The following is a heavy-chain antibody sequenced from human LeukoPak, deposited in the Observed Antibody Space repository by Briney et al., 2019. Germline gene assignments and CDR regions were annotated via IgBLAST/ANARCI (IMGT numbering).Heavy chain of an antibody. CDR1: GFTFSDYY. Sequence: PGGSLRLSCAASGFTFSDYYMSWIRQALGKGLEWVSAISGSGGSTYYADSVKGRFTISRDNSKNTLYLQMNSLRAEDTAVYYCAKDQPLYYYDSSGYYGFDYWGQGTLVTVSS. D-gene: IGHD3-22*01. CDR3: AKDQPLYYYDSSGYYGFDY. J-gene: IGHJ4*02. CDR2: ISGSGGST. V-gene: IGHV3-23*01.